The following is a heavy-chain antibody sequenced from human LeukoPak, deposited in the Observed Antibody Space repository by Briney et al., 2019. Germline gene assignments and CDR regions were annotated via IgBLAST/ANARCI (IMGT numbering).Heavy chain of an antibody. V-gene: IGHV4-4*07. CDR1: GGSISSYY. CDR2: IYTSGST. CDR3: ARVSPHIVVVVAATRGDYFDY. J-gene: IGHJ4*02. D-gene: IGHD2-15*01. Sequence: SETLSLTCTVSGGSISSYYWSWIRQPAGKGLELIGRIYTSGSTNYNPSLKSRVTMSVDTSKNQFSLKLSSVTAADTAVYYCARVSPHIVVVVAATRGDYFDYWGQGTLVTVSS.